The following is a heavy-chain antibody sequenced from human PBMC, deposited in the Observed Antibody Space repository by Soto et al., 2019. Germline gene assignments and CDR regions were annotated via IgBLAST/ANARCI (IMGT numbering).Heavy chain of an antibody. CDR2: FDPEDGET. D-gene: IGHD5-12*01. J-gene: IGHJ5*02. Sequence: VKVSCKVSGYTLTELSMHWVRQATGKGHEWMGGFDPEDGETIYAQKFQGRVTMTEDTSTDTAYMELGSLRSADTAVYYCARDLQGFSGYDYLGWFDPWGQGTLVTVSS. CDR1: GYTLTELS. V-gene: IGHV1-24*01. CDR3: ARDLQGFSGYDYLGWFDP.